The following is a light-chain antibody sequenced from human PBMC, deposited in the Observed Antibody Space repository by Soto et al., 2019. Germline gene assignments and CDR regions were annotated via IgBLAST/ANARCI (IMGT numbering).Light chain of an antibody. CDR3: CSYAGSYTPVV. V-gene: IGLV2-11*01. J-gene: IGLJ2*01. Sequence: QSALTQPRSVSGSPGQSVTISCAGTSNDVGAYNYVSWYQQHPGKAPKIIIYDVNKRPSGVPDRFSGSKSGNTASLTISGLQAEDEADYCCCSYAGSYTPVVFGGGTQLTVL. CDR2: DVN. CDR1: SNDVGAYNY.